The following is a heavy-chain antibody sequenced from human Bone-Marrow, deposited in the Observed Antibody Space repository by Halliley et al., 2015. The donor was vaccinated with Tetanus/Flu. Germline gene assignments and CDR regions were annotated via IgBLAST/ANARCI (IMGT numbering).Heavy chain of an antibody. V-gene: IGHV3-48*03. D-gene: IGHD6-6*01. J-gene: IGHJ3*02. CDR2: ISSSGTVI. CDR1: GFTFSNYE. Sequence: SLRLSCAASGFTFSNYEMNWVRQAPGKGLEWVAYISSSGTVIYYEDSIKGRFTISRDNSLYLQMNSLRVEDTGVYYCASSIALTAHSFLRYDAFDIWGQGTMVTVSS. CDR3: ASSIALTAHSFLRYDAFDI.